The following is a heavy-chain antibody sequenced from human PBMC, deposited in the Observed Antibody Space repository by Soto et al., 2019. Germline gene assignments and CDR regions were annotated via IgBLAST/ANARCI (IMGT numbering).Heavy chain of an antibody. J-gene: IGHJ4*02. CDR1: GFTVSSNY. Sequence: EVQLVESGGGLIQPGGSLRLSCAASGFTVSSNYMSWVRQAPGKGLEWVSVISGSDGSTYYADSVKGRFTISRDNSKNTLYLQMNSLRVEDTAVYYCAKDRERDAWYEDYWGQGTLVTVSS. CDR3: AKDRERDAWYEDY. D-gene: IGHD6-13*01. CDR2: ISGSDGST. V-gene: IGHV3-23*04.